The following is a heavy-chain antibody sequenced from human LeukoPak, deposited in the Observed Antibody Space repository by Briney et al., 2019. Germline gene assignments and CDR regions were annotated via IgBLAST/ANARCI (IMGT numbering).Heavy chain of an antibody. J-gene: IGHJ5*02. CDR2: IKQDGSEK. Sequence: GGSLRLSCAASGFTFSSYWMSWGRQAPGKGLEWVANIKQDGSEKYYVDSVKGRFTISRDNAKNSLYLQMNSLRAEDTAVYYCARVGCSGGSCYSGRGPFDPWGQGTLVTVSS. CDR3: ARVGCSGGSCYSGRGPFDP. V-gene: IGHV3-7*01. D-gene: IGHD2-15*01. CDR1: GFTFSSYW.